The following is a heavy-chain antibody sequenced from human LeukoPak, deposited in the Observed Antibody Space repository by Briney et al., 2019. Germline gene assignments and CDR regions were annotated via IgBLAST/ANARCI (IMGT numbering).Heavy chain of an antibody. J-gene: IGHJ4*02. CDR3: AKDYSDSSGYFRVPHVFDF. CDR1: GFTFSDYY. CDR2: ISSSSSTI. V-gene: IGHV3-11*04. Sequence: GGSLRLSCAASGFTFSDYYMSWIRQAPGKGLEWVSYISSSSSTIYYADSVKGRFTISRDNSKNTLYLQMNSLRAEDTAVYYCAKDYSDSSGYFRVPHVFDFWGQGTLVTVSS. D-gene: IGHD3-22*01.